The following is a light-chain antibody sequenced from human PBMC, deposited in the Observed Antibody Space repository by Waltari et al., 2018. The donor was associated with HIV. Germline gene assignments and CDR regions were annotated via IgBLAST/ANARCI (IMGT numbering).Light chain of an antibody. CDR1: QNIGTS. CDR3: QQSYSWS. J-gene: IGKJ1*01. V-gene: IGKV1-39*01. CDR2: AAS. Sequence: DIQLTQSPLSLSASVGDRVTITCRARQNIGTSLNWYQQKAGKAPKVLIYAASDLESWAPSRFSGSGSGTDFTLTISSLQPEDFATYYCQQSYSWSFGQGTKVEIK.